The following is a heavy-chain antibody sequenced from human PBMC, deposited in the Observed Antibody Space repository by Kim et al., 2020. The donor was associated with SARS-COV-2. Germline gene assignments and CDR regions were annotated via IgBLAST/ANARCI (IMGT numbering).Heavy chain of an antibody. Sequence: ASVKVSCKASGYTFTSYGISWVRQAPGQGLEWMGWISAYNGNTNYAQKLQGRVTMTTDTSTSTAYMELRSLRSDDTAVYYCARDIGSWEFYYYYGMDVWGQGTTVTVSS. CDR3: ARDIGSWEFYYYYGMDV. CDR1: GYTFTSYG. CDR2: ISAYNGNT. D-gene: IGHD1-26*01. V-gene: IGHV1-18*01. J-gene: IGHJ6*02.